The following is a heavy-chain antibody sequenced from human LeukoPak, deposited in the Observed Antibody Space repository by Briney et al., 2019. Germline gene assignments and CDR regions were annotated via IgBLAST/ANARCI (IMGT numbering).Heavy chain of an antibody. CDR3: AKDRSDYGGYPPGAFDI. Sequence: GGSLRLSCAASGFTFNNYAMSWVRQAPGKGLEWVSAISGSGVSTYYADSVKGRFTISRDNSKNTLYLQMNSLGAEDTAVYFCAKDRSDYGGYPPGAFDIWGQGTMVTVSS. D-gene: IGHD4-17*01. V-gene: IGHV3-23*01. J-gene: IGHJ3*02. CDR1: GFTFNNYA. CDR2: ISGSGVST.